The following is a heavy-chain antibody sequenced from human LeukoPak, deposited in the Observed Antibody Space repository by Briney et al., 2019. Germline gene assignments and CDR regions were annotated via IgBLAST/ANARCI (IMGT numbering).Heavy chain of an antibody. Sequence: ASVKVSCQASGYTFTTYDTNWVRQAAGQGLEWMGWVNPNTGDTGFAQKFQGRVTITRATSISTTYMELSSLTSDDTAVYYCARESSFCNDTRCYSSGFDSWGQGTLVTVTS. CDR2: VNPNTGDT. CDR1: GYTFTTYD. J-gene: IGHJ5*01. D-gene: IGHD2-21*02. CDR3: ARESSFCNDTRCYSSGFDS. V-gene: IGHV1-8*03.